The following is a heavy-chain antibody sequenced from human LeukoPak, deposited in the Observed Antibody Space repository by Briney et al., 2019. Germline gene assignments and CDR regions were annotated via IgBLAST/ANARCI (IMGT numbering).Heavy chain of an antibody. J-gene: IGHJ3*02. CDR3: ARESKSVRRERTIAAAGTKPNAFDI. Sequence: GGSLRLSCAASGFTFSSYSMNWVRQAPGKGLEWVSFITSSSGVIYYADSVKGRFTISRDNAKNSLYLQMNSLRAEDTAVYYCARESKSVRRERTIAAAGTKPNAFDIWGQGTMVTVSS. CDR2: ITSSSGVI. D-gene: IGHD6-13*01. V-gene: IGHV3-48*01. CDR1: GFTFSSYS.